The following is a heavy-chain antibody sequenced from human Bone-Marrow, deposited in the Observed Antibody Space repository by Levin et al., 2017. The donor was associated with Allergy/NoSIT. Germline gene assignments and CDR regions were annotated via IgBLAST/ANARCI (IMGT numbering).Heavy chain of an antibody. J-gene: IGHJ6*02. V-gene: IGHV4-34*01. CDR2: INHSGFT. Sequence: WGSLRLSCAVSGGSFSDYVWIWIRQSPGKGPEWIGQINHSGFTDYNPSLKSRVTISLDTPKSQFSLRLRSVTAADAAKYYCARGRREAVWTKSILNYFYYGMDVWGQGTTVAVSS. CDR3: ARGRREAVWTKSILNYFYYGMDV. CDR1: GGSFSDYV. D-gene: IGHD1/OR15-1a*01.